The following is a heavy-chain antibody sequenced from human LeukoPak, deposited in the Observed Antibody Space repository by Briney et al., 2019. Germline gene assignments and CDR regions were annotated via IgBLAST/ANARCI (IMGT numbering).Heavy chain of an antibody. Sequence: PGGSLRLSCSASGFTFSSYAMHWVRQAPGEGLEYVSAISSNGGSTYYADSVKGRFTISRDNSKNTLYLQMSSLRAEDTAVYYCVKDVEYYDSSGYYLGYFQHWGQGTLVTVSS. D-gene: IGHD3-22*01. CDR3: VKDVEYYDSSGYYLGYFQH. V-gene: IGHV3-64D*06. J-gene: IGHJ1*01. CDR2: ISSNGGST. CDR1: GFTFSSYA.